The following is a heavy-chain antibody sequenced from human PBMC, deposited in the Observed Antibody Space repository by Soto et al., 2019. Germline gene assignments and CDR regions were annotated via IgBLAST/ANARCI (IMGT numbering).Heavy chain of an antibody. J-gene: IGHJ4*02. V-gene: IGHV4-34*01. CDR2: INHSGST. D-gene: IGHD2-2*01. Sequence: SETLSLTCAVYGGSFSGYYWSWNRKPPGKGLEWIGEINHSGSTNYNPSLTSRVTMSVDTSKSQLSLKLTSVTASDTAVYYCVRGVPNCSSSSCYFDYWSQGALVTVSS. CDR3: VRGVPNCSSSSCYFDY. CDR1: GGSFSGYY.